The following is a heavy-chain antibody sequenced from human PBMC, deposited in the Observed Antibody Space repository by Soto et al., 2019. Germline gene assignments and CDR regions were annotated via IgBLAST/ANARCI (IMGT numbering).Heavy chain of an antibody. D-gene: IGHD4-17*01. Sequence: EVQLVESGGGLVKPGGSLRLSCAASGFTFSSYSMNWVRQAPGKGLEWVSSISSSRSYIYYADSVKGRFTISRDNANNSLYLQMNSLRAEDTAVYYCARVLGVLDYGDYEGIDYWVQGTPVTVSS. CDR3: ARVLGVLDYGDYEGIDY. V-gene: IGHV3-21*01. CDR1: GFTFSSYS. J-gene: IGHJ4*02. CDR2: ISSSRSYI.